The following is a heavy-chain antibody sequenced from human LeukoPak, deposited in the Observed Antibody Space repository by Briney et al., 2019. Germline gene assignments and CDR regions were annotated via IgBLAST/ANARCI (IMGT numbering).Heavy chain of an antibody. D-gene: IGHD1-26*01. Sequence: PGGSLRLSCTASRFTFGDYAMSWFRQAPGKGLEWVGFIRSKAYGGTTEYAASVKGRFTISRDDSKSIAYLQMNSLKTEDTAVYYCTRALGKRSPHSWFDPWGQGTLVTVSS. CDR1: RFTFGDYA. CDR2: IRSKAYGGTT. V-gene: IGHV3-49*03. J-gene: IGHJ5*02. CDR3: TRALGKRSPHSWFDP.